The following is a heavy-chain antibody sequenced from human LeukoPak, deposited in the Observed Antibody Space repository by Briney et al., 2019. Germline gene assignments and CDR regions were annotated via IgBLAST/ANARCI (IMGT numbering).Heavy chain of an antibody. D-gene: IGHD1-26*01. J-gene: IGHJ5*02. V-gene: IGHV4-59*12. CDR1: GASINDFY. CDR2: VYYGGST. Sequence: SETLSLTCAVSGASINDFYWTWIRQPPGKGLEWIGYVYYGGSTNYNPSLKSRVTMSVDTSKNQFSLKLSSVTAADTAVYYCARDLGGIVGAIGWFDPWGQGTLVTVSS. CDR3: ARDLGGIVGAIGWFDP.